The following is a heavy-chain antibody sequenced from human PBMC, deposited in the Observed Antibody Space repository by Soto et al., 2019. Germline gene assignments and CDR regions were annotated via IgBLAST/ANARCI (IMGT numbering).Heavy chain of an antibody. CDR1: GFTFSSYG. Sequence: QPGGSLRLSCAASGFTFSSYGMRWVRQAPGKGLEWVAVISYDGSNKYYADSVKGRFTISRDNSKNTLYLQMNSLRAEDTAVYYCAKDEYQLVRHYYYGMDVWGQGTTVTVSS. CDR3: AKDEYQLVRHYYYGMDV. D-gene: IGHD6-6*01. J-gene: IGHJ6*02. V-gene: IGHV3-30*18. CDR2: ISYDGSNK.